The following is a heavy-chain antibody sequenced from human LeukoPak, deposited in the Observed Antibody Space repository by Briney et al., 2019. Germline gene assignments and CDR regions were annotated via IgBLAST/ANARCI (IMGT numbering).Heavy chain of an antibody. CDR1: GFTFSSYG. J-gene: IGHJ4*02. CDR3: AKFGSYYLNFDY. CDR2: IWYDGSNK. D-gene: IGHD1-26*01. Sequence: PGGSLRLSCAASGFTFSSYGMHWVRQAPGKGLEWVAVIWYDGSNKYYADSVKGRFTISRDNSKNTLYLQMNSLRAEDTAVYYCAKFGSYYLNFDYWGQGTLVTVSS. V-gene: IGHV3-33*06.